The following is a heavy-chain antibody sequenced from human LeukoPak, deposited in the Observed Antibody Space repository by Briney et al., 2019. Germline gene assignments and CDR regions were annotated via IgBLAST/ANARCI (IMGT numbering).Heavy chain of an antibody. J-gene: IGHJ4*02. CDR1: GYTFTTHY. V-gene: IGHV1-69*13. D-gene: IGHD6-19*01. CDR3: AREDSSGWYGGYYFDY. CDR2: IIPIFGTA. Sequence: GASVKVSCKASGYTFTTHYMHWARQAPGQGLEWMGGIIPIFGTANYAQKFQGRVTITADESTSTAYMELSSLRSEDTAVYYCAREDSSGWYGGYYFDYWGQGTLVTVSS.